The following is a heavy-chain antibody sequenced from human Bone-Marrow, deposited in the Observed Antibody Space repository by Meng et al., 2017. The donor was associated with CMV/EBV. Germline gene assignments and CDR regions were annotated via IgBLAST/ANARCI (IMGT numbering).Heavy chain of an antibody. Sequence: ASVKVSCKASGYTFTSYDINWVRQATGQGLEWMGWMNPNSGNTGYAQKFQGRVTITRNTSISTAYMELSSLRSEDTAVYYCARAVTGVCERGLDYWGQGTLVTVSS. J-gene: IGHJ4*02. CDR2: MNPNSGNT. CDR3: ARAVTGVCERGLDY. V-gene: IGHV1-8*03. CDR1: GYTFTSYD. D-gene: IGHD4-17*01.